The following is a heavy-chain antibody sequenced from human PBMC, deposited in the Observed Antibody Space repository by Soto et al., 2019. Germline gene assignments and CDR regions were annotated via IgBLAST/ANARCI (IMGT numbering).Heavy chain of an antibody. CDR2: IYPGDSDT. CDR1: GYSFTSYW. J-gene: IGHJ6*02. CDR3: ARHLYCISTSCYYYYYGMDV. V-gene: IGHV5-51*01. D-gene: IGHD2-2*01. Sequence: PGESLKISCKGSGYSFTSYWIGWVRQMPGKGLEWMGIIYPGDSDTRYSPSFQGQVTISADKSISTAYLQWSSLKASDTAMYYCARHLYCISTSCYYYYYGMDVWGQGTTVTVSS.